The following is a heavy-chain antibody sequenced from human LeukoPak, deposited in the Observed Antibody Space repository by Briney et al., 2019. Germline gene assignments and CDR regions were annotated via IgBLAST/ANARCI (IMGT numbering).Heavy chain of an antibody. D-gene: IGHD6-13*01. J-gene: IGHJ4*02. Sequence: GGSLRLSSAASGFTFSSYAIHWVRQAPGKGLEWVAVIWYDGVDKYYEDSVKGRFTLSRDNSKNTVYLQMNSLRAEDTAVYYCARGRPSRTYYFDFWDQGTLVTVSS. CDR3: ARGRPSRTYYFDF. CDR1: GFTFSSYA. CDR2: IWYDGVDK. V-gene: IGHV3-33*01.